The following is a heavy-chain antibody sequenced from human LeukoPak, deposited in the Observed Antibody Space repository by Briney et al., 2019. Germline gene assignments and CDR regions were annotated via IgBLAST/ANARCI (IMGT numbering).Heavy chain of an antibody. J-gene: IGHJ1*01. V-gene: IGHV1-3*01. CDR1: GYTFTSYA. D-gene: IGHD2-2*01. CDR3: ARDYCSSTSCPLFQH. Sequence: ASVKVSCKASGYTFTSYAMHWVRQAPGQRLEWMGWINAGNGNTKYSQKFQGRVTITRDTSASTAYMELSRLRSDDTAVYYCARDYCSSTSCPLFQHWGQGTLVTVSS. CDR2: INAGNGNT.